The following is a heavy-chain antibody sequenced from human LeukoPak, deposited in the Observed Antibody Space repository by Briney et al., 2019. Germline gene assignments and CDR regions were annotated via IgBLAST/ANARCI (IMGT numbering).Heavy chain of an antibody. D-gene: IGHD3-22*01. Sequence: SQTLSLTCTVSGGAVSNGAYHWSWIRQPAGKGLEWIGRIYTTGDTNYNPSLKSRVTISVDTSKNQFSLKLSSVTTADTAVYYCARAWGFYDSERNFDYWGQGTLVTVSS. CDR2: IYTTGDT. J-gene: IGHJ4*02. CDR3: ARAWGFYDSERNFDY. CDR1: GGAVSNGAYH. V-gene: IGHV4-61*02.